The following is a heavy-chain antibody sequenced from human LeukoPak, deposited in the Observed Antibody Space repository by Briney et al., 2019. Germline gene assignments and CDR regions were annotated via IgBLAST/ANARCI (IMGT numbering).Heavy chain of an antibody. J-gene: IGHJ4*02. D-gene: IGHD5-24*01. V-gene: IGHV1-69*13. Sequence: ASVKVSCKASGGTFSSYAISWVRQAPGQGLEWMGGIIPIFGTANYAQKCQGRVTIPADESTSTAYMELSSLRSEDTAVYYCARDRSRDGYNFPFDYWGQGTLVTVSS. CDR3: ARDRSRDGYNFPFDY. CDR1: GGTFSSYA. CDR2: IIPIFGTA.